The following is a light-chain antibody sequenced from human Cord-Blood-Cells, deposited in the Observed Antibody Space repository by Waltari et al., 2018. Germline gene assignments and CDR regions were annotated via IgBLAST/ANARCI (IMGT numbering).Light chain of an antibody. CDR3: QQYYSTPH. J-gene: IGKJ4*01. Sequence: DIVMTQSPDSLAVSLGERATINCKSSQSVLYSSNNKNYLAWYQQKPGQSPKLLIYWAYTRESGVPDRFSGSGSGTDFTLTISSLQAEDVAVYYCQQYYSTPHFGGGTKVEIK. CDR1: QSVLYSSNNKNY. V-gene: IGKV4-1*01. CDR2: WAY.